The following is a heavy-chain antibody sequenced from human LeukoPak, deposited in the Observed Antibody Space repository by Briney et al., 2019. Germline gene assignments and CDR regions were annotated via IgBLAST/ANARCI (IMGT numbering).Heavy chain of an antibody. V-gene: IGHV3-23*01. D-gene: IGHD3-3*01. CDR2: ISGRGGCT. CDR3: AKEITIFGVVIMPRYGMDV. CDR1: GFLLSSYA. Sequence: GGSLRLSCAASGFLLSSYAMRWVRQAPGKGREWVSAISGRGGCTYYEESVKGRFTIYRDNHKNTLYLQMNGLRAEDTAVYYCAKEITIFGVVIMPRYGMDVWGQATTVTVSS. J-gene: IGHJ6*02.